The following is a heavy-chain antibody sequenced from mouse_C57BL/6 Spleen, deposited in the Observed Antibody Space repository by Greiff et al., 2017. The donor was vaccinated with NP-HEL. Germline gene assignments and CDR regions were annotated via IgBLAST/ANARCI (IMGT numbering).Heavy chain of an antibody. D-gene: IGHD4-1*01. CDR1: GYTFTSYW. Sequence: QVQLQQPGAELVRPGSSVKLSCKASGYTFTSYWMHWVKQRPIQGLEWIGNIDPSDSETHYNQKFKDKATLTVDKSSSTAYMQLSSLTSEDSAVYYCARWVAGTPYWYFDVWGTGTTVTVSS. CDR3: ARWVAGTPYWYFDV. V-gene: IGHV1-52*01. CDR2: IDPSDSET. J-gene: IGHJ1*03.